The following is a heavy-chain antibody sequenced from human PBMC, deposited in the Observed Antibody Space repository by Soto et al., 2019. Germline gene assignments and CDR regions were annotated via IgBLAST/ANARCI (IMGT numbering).Heavy chain of an antibody. CDR2: IYWDDDK. Sequence: KESGPTLVKPTQTLTLTCTFSGFSVSTSGVGVGWIRQPPGKALEWLALIYWDDDKRHSPSLESRLTITKDPSKNQVVLTMTNMDPVDTATYYCARRRDGYNDFDYWGQGTLVTVSS. V-gene: IGHV2-5*02. CDR3: ARRRDGYNDFDY. CDR1: GFSVSTSGVG. J-gene: IGHJ4*02. D-gene: IGHD5-12*01.